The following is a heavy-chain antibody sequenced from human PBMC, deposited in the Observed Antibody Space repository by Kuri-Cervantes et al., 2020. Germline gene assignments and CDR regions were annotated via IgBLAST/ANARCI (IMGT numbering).Heavy chain of an antibody. CDR3: AREWDPDTAMVNGGAFDI. D-gene: IGHD5-18*01. V-gene: IGHV3-30*03. Sequence: GGSLRLACAASGFTFSSYGIHWVRQAPGKGLEWVAVLSYDGSNKYYADSEKGRFTISRDNSKDTLYLQMNSQRAEVTAVYYCAREWDPDTAMVNGGAFDIWGQGTMVTVSS. CDR2: LSYDGSNK. J-gene: IGHJ3*02. CDR1: GFTFSSYG.